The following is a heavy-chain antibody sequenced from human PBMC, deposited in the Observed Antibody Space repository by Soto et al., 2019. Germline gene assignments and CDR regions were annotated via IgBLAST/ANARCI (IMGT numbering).Heavy chain of an antibody. CDR3: AREANLGC. CDR2: IKQDGTET. CDR1: GFTFSSRA. J-gene: IGHJ4*02. V-gene: IGHV3-7*01. Sequence: GGSLRLSCAASGFTFSSRAMHWVRQAPGQGLQWVANIKQDGTETHYVESVKGRFTISRDNAKNSVFLQMNGLGVEDTAVYYCAREANLGCWGQGTLVTVSS. D-gene: IGHD3-16*01.